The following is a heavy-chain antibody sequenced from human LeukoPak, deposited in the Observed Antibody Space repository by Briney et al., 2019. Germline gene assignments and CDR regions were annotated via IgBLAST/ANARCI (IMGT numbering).Heavy chain of an antibody. J-gene: IGHJ4*02. D-gene: IGHD3-22*01. CDR3: ASGTYYYDSSGRFDY. Sequence: SETLSLTCTASGGSISSYYWSWIRQPPGKGLEWIGYIYYSGSTNYNPSLKSRVTISVDTSKNQFSLKLSSVTAADTAVYYCASGTYYYDSSGRFDYWGQGTLVTVSS. CDR1: GGSISSYY. CDR2: IYYSGST. V-gene: IGHV4-59*01.